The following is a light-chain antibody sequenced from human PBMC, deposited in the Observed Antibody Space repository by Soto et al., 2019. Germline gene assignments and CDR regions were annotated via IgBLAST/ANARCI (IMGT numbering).Light chain of an antibody. CDR2: GAS. CDR1: QSVSSSY. CDR3: QQYGSSPPYT. J-gene: IGKJ2*01. V-gene: IGKV3-20*01. Sequence: EIVLTQSPGTLSSPGERATLSCRASQSVSSSYLAWYQQKPGQAPRLLIYGASSRATGIPDRFSGSGSGTDFTLTISRLEPEDFAVYYCQQYGSSPPYTFGQGTNLEIK.